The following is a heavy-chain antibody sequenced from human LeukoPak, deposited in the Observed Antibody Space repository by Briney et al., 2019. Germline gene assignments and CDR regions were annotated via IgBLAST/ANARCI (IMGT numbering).Heavy chain of an antibody. D-gene: IGHD3-22*01. CDR1: GGSISSGDYY. Sequence: SETLSLTCTVSGGSISSGDYYWSWIRQPPGKGLEWIGYIYYSGSTYYNPSLKSRVTISVDTSKNQFSLKLSSVTAADTAVYYCASTTYYYDSSGYNLAFDIWGQGTMVTVSS. J-gene: IGHJ3*02. V-gene: IGHV4-30-4*01. CDR2: IYYSGST. CDR3: ASTTYYYDSSGYNLAFDI.